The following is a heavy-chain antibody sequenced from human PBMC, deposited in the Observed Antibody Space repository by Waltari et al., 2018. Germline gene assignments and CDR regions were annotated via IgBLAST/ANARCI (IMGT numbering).Heavy chain of an antibody. J-gene: IGHJ4*02. D-gene: IGHD3-22*01. Sequence: QLQLQESGPGLVKPSETLSLTCTVSGGSISSSSYYWGWLRQPPGKGLEWIGSIYYSGSTYYNPSLKSRVTISVDTSKNQFSLKLSSVTAADTAVYYCAREYYYDSSGYVAPWGQGTLVTVSS. V-gene: IGHV4-39*07. CDR2: IYYSGST. CDR1: GGSISSSSYY. CDR3: AREYYYDSSGYVAP.